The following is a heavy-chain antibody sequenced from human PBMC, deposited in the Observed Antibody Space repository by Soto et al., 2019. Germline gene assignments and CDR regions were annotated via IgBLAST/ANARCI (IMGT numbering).Heavy chain of an antibody. D-gene: IGHD3-16*01. CDR1: GFTFSSFA. V-gene: IGHV3-23*01. CDR2: VTGNGGSV. Sequence: EVHLLESGGGLVQPGESLRLSCATSGFTFSSFAMTWVRQAPAKGLEWVSTVTGNGGSVYYADSVKGRFTISRDNSKEPMWSPMNGLRAEDSAVYYCDVSHVFAIRGQGTMVNVSS. CDR3: DVSHVFAI. J-gene: IGHJ3*02.